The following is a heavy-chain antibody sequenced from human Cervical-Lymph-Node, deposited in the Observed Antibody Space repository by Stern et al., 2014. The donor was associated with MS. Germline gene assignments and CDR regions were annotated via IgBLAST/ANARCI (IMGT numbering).Heavy chain of an antibody. CDR3: ARDQAAAGTRVFSYYYGMDV. CDR1: GGTFSSYA. Sequence: VQLVESGAEVKKTGSSVKVSCKASGGTFSSYAISWVRQAPGQGLEWMGGIIPIFGTANYAQKFQGRVTITADESTSTAYMELSSLRSEDTAVYYCARDQAAAGTRVFSYYYGMDVWGQGTTVTVSS. J-gene: IGHJ6*02. D-gene: IGHD6-13*01. CDR2: IIPIFGTA. V-gene: IGHV1-69*01.